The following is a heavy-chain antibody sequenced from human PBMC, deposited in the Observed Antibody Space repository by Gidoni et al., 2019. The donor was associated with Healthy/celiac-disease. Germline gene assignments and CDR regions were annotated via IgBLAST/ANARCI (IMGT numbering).Heavy chain of an antibody. Sequence: QVQLVESGGGVVQPGRSLRPSCAASRFTFSRYGMQGVRQAPGKGLEWGAVISYDGSNKYYADSVKGRFIISRDNSKNTLYLQMNSLSAEDTAVYYCAKDIVGSCYDLGPFPDNSYYYYGMDVWGQGTTVTVSS. CDR2: ISYDGSNK. CDR3: AKDIVGSCYDLGPFPDNSYYYYGMDV. D-gene: IGHD2-15*01. J-gene: IGHJ6*02. CDR1: RFTFSRYG. V-gene: IGHV3-30*18.